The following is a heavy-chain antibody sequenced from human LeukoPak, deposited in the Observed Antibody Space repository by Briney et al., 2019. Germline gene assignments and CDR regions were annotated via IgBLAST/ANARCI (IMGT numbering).Heavy chain of an antibody. V-gene: IGHV3-64*01. Sequence: GGSLRLSCAASGFTFSSYAMHWVRQAPGKGLEYVSAISSNGGSTYYANSVKGRFTISRDNTRNTLSLEMNNLRAEDTAIYYCAREKVVASQYYYYGMDVWGQGTTVTVSS. CDR1: GFTFSSYA. CDR2: ISSNGGST. J-gene: IGHJ6*02. CDR3: AREKVVASQYYYYGMDV. D-gene: IGHD2-15*01.